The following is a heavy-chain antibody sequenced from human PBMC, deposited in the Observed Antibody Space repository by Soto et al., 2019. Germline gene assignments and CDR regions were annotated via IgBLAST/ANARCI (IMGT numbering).Heavy chain of an antibody. V-gene: IGHV4-34*01. CDR3: ARSHRIAAHRPFDY. CDR2: INHSGST. J-gene: IGHJ4*02. D-gene: IGHD6-6*01. Sequence: PSETLSLTCAVYGGSFSGYYWSWIRQPPGKGLEWIGEINHSGSTNYNPSLKSRVTISVDTSKNQFSLKLSSVTAADTAVYYCARSHRIAAHRPFDYWGQGTLVTVSS. CDR1: GGSFSGYY.